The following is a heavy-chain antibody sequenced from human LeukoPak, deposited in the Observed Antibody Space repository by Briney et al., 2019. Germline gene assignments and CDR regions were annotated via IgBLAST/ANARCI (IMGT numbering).Heavy chain of an antibody. CDR3: TREGPTNWFDP. Sequence: PGGSLRLSCAASGFAFSSYGMHWVRQAPGKGLEWVAVKWYDGSTEYYADSVRGRFTISRDNSKNTLYLQMNSLRAEDTAIYYCTREGPTNWFDPWGQGTLVTVSS. V-gene: IGHV3-33*01. J-gene: IGHJ5*02. CDR1: GFAFSSYG. CDR2: KWYDGSTE. D-gene: IGHD4-11*01.